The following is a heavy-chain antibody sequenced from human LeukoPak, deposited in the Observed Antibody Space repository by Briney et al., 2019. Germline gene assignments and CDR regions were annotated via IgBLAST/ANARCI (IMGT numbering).Heavy chain of an antibody. CDR1: GGSISSSSYY. V-gene: IGHV4-39*01. Sequence: SETLSLTCTVSGGSISSSSYYWGWIRQPPGKGLEWIGSIYYSGSTYYNPSLKSRVTISVDTSKNQFSLKLSSVTAADTAVYYCARGSVEVGYCGGDCYSGGFDYWGQGTLVTVSS. CDR2: IYYSGST. J-gene: IGHJ4*02. CDR3: ARGSVEVGYCGGDCYSGGFDY. D-gene: IGHD2-21*02.